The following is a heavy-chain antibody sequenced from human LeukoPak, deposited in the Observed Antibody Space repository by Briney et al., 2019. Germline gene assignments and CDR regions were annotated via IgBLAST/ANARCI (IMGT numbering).Heavy chain of an antibody. V-gene: IGHV3-7*04. CDR3: ARYSGYDPWSYYGMDV. J-gene: IGHJ6*02. CDR2: IKQDGSEK. CDR1: GFTFSSYW. D-gene: IGHD5-12*01. Sequence: PGVSLRLSCAASGFTFSSYWMSWVRQAPGKGLEWVANIKQDGSEKYYVDSVKGRFTISRDNAKDSLYLQMNSLRAEDTAVYYCARYSGYDPWSYYGMDVWGQGTTVTVSS.